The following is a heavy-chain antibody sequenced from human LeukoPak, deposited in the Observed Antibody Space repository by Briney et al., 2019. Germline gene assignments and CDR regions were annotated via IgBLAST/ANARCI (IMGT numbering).Heavy chain of an antibody. J-gene: IGHJ6*02. Sequence: SETLSLTCAVYGGSFSGYYWSWIRQPPGKGPEWIGEINHSGSTNYNPSLKSRVTISVDTSKNQFSLKLSSVTAADTAVYYCARGLITMVRGVIDYYYYYGMDVWGQGTTVTVSS. D-gene: IGHD3-10*01. V-gene: IGHV4-34*01. CDR2: INHSGST. CDR3: ARGLITMVRGVIDYYYYYGMDV. CDR1: GGSFSGYY.